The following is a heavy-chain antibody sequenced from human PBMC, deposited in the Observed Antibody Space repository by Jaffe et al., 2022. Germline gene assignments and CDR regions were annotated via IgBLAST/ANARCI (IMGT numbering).Heavy chain of an antibody. CDR1: GFTFDDYA. Sequence: EVQLVESGGGLVQPGRSLRLSCAASGFTFDDYAMHWVRQAPGKGLEWVSGISWNSGSIGYADSVKGRFTISRDNAKNSLYLQMNSLRAEDTALYYCAKGGYCSGGSCVYYFDYWGQGTLVTVSS. D-gene: IGHD2-15*01. J-gene: IGHJ4*02. V-gene: IGHV3-9*01. CDR2: ISWNSGSI. CDR3: AKGGYCSGGSCVYYFDY.